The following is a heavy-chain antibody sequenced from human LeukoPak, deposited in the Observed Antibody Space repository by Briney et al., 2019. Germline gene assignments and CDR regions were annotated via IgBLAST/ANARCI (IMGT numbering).Heavy chain of an antibody. V-gene: IGHV5-51*01. CDR3: ARHLHSSSWSENAFYI. J-gene: IGHJ3*02. D-gene: IGHD6-13*01. CDR1: GYSFTNYW. CDR2: IYPGDSDT. Sequence: GESLKISCQVSGYSFTNYWIGWVRQMPGKGLEWVGIIYPGDSDTRYSPSFQGQVTISADKSISTAYVQWSSLKASDTAMYYCARHLHSSSWSENAFYIWGQGTKVTVSS.